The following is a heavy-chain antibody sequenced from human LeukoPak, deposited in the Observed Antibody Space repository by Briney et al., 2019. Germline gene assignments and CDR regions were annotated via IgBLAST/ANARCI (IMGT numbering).Heavy chain of an antibody. V-gene: IGHV1-69*06. CDR3: ARGVGARDLSFDY. CDR2: IIPIFGTA. D-gene: IGHD1-26*01. Sequence: SVKVSCKASGGTFSSYAISWVRQAPGRGLEWMGGIIPIFGTANYAQKFQGRVTITADKSTSTAYMELSSLRSEDTAVYYCARGVGARDLSFDYWGQGTLVTVSS. CDR1: GGTFSSYA. J-gene: IGHJ4*02.